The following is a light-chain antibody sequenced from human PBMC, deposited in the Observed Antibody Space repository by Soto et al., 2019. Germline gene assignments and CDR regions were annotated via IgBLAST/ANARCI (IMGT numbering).Light chain of an antibody. Sequence: EIVMTQSQATLSLSPGETATLSCRTSQSISNYLVWYQQKPGQAPRLLIYDASNRATGIPARFSGSGSGTEFTLTISSLEPEDFAVYYCQQRNNWPRSTFGQGTRLEIK. CDR1: QSISNY. J-gene: IGKJ5*01. V-gene: IGKV3-11*01. CDR3: QQRNNWPRST. CDR2: DAS.